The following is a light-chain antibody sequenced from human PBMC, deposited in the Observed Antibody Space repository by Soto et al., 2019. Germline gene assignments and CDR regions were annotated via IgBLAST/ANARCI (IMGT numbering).Light chain of an antibody. CDR3: AAWDDSLSGVV. CDR2: RNS. Sequence: QSVLTQPPSASGTPVQRVTISCSGSSSNIGSNYVYWYQQLPGTVPQLLIYRNSERPSGVPDRFSGSKSGTSASLAISGLRSEDEADYYCAAWDDSLSGVVFGGGTKLTVL. CDR1: SSNIGSNY. V-gene: IGLV1-47*01. J-gene: IGLJ2*01.